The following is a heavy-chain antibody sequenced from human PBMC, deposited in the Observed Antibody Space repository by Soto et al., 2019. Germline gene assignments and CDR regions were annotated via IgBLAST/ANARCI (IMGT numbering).Heavy chain of an antibody. J-gene: IGHJ4*02. CDR3: ARGGIVVVPAAKRVDY. CDR2: INHSGST. CDR1: GGSFSGYY. V-gene: IGHV4-34*01. D-gene: IGHD2-2*01. Sequence: QVQLQQWGAGLLKPSETLSITCAVYGGSFSGYYWSWIRQPRGKGLEWIGEINHSGSTSYNPSLKSRVTISVDTSKNQFSLKLSSVTAADTAVYYCARGGIVVVPAAKRVDYWGQGTLVTVSS.